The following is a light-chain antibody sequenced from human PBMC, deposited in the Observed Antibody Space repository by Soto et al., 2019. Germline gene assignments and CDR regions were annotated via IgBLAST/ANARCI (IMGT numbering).Light chain of an antibody. CDR1: SSDVGTYNF. J-gene: IGLJ3*02. CDR2: EVS. V-gene: IGLV2-14*01. Sequence: QSVLTQPASVSGSPGQSITISCTGTSSDVGTYNFVSWYQQHPGKAPKLMIYEVSSRPSGVSNRFSGSKSGNTGSLTISGLQAEDEADYYCSSYSSTSTPWVFGGGTKLTVL. CDR3: SSYSSTSTPWV.